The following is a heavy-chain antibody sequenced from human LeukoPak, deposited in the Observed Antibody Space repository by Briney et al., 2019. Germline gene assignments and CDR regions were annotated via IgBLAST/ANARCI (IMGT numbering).Heavy chain of an antibody. CDR1: GYTFTGYY. CDR2: INPNSGGT. V-gene: IGHV1-2*02. Sequence: ASVKVSCKASGYTFTGYYMHWVRQAPGQGLEWMGWINPNSGGTNYAQKFRGRVTMTRDTSISTAYMELSRLRSDDTAVYYCARVVDSSGRVRFDPWGQGTLVTVSS. CDR3: ARVVDSSGRVRFDP. D-gene: IGHD3-22*01. J-gene: IGHJ5*02.